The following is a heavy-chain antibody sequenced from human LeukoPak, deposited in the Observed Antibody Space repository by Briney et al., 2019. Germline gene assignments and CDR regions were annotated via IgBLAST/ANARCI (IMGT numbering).Heavy chain of an antibody. CDR1: GYTFTGYY. CDR3: ARGTSYTSGWWIYFDY. Sequence: ASVKVSCKASGYTFTGYYIHWVRQAPGQGLEWMGRINPNSGGTNYAQKFQGRVTMTRDTSISTVYMELSRLGSDDAAVYYCARGTSYTSGWWIYFDYWGQGTLVTASS. CDR2: INPNSGGT. J-gene: IGHJ4*02. V-gene: IGHV1-2*06. D-gene: IGHD6-19*01.